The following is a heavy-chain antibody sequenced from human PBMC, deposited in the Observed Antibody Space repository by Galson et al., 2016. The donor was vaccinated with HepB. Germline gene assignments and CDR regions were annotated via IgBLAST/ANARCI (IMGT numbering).Heavy chain of an antibody. D-gene: IGHD1-14*01. J-gene: IGHJ6*02. CDR3: AAGNYYYYGMDV. CDR2: XXKSXXXT. CDR1: GFSFSDXX. Sequence: SLRLSCAASGFSFSDXXMSXXXQAXXXELXXVSXXXKSXXXTXXADSVKGRFTIXXDNAKNSLXLQMNSLRVEDTAVXYCAAGNYYYYGMDVWGQGTTVTVSS. V-gene: IGHV3-11*06.